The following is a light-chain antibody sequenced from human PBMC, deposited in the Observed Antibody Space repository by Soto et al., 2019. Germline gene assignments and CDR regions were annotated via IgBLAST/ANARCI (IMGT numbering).Light chain of an antibody. CDR3: CSYAGSSTWV. CDR2: EVS. Sequence: QSVLTQPPSASGSPGQSVTISCTGTSSDVGGYNYVSWYQQHPGKAPKLMIYEVSKRPSGVSNRFSGSKSGNTASLTISGLQAEDEAEYYCCSYAGSSTWVFGGGTKLTVL. CDR1: SSDVGGYNY. J-gene: IGLJ3*02. V-gene: IGLV2-23*02.